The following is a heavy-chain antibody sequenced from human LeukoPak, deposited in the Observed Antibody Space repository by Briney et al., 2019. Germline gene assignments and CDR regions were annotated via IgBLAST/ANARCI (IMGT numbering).Heavy chain of an antibody. J-gene: IGHJ6*02. CDR3: ARGTDYYYYYVMDV. CDR1: GYTFTNYY. Sequence: ASVKVSCKASGYTFTNYYMHWVRQAPGQGLEWMGMISPSGGSPTYAQKFQGRVSLTRDTSTSTIYVEVGSLRAEDTAVYYCARGTDYYYYYVMDVWGRGTTVTVSS. V-gene: IGHV1-46*01. CDR2: ISPSGGSP.